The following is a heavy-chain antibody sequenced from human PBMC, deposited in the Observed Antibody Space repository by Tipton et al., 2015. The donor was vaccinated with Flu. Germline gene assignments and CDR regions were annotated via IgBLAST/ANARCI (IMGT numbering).Heavy chain of an antibody. J-gene: IGHJ5*02. Sequence: LRLSCTVSGDSISGSYYWGWIRQAPGKGLEWIGNIYHTGSTYHNPSLKSRVTMSVDTSRNHLSLRLRSVTAADTAVYFCARRDFSNYVSDPKSWFDPWGQGILGTVSP. V-gene: IGHV4-38-2*02. CDR3: ARRDFSNYVSDPKSWFDP. CDR1: GDSISGSYY. CDR2: IYHTGST. D-gene: IGHD4-11*01.